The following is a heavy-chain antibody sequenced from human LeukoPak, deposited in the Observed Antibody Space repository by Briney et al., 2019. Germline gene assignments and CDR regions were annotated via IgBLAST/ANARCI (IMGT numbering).Heavy chain of an antibody. CDR2: ISPYSGKT. CDR1: GYTFTDYG. D-gene: IGHD2-2*01. J-gene: IGHJ6*04. Sequence: ASVKVSCKASGYTFTDYGISWVRQAPGQGLEWMGWISPYSGKTKYEEKVQDRVTMTTDTSTGTVYMELSSLRSEDTAVYYCARDYQLLSLDVWGKGTTVTISS. CDR3: ARDYQLLSLDV. V-gene: IGHV1-18*01.